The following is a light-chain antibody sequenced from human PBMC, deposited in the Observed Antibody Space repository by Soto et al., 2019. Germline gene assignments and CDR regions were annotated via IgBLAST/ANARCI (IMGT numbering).Light chain of an antibody. CDR1: SGDVGAYNY. J-gene: IGLJ3*02. Sequence: QAVVTQPRSVSGSPGRSVTISCTGTSGDVGAYNYVSWYQQHPGKAPKVMIYDVTKRPSGVPDRFSGSKSGNTASLTISGLQAEDEADYYCCSFAGTYTWVFGGGTKLTVL. V-gene: IGLV2-11*01. CDR2: DVT. CDR3: CSFAGTYTWV.